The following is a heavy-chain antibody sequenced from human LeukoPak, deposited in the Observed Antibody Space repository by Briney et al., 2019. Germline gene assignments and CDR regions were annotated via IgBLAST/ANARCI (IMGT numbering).Heavy chain of an antibody. CDR3: GIVVSGYDFQH. CDR2: ISGSGGST. D-gene: IGHD3-22*01. Sequence: PGGSLRLSCAASGFTFSSYARSWVRQAPGKGLEWVSAISGSGGSTYYADSVKGRFTISRDNSKNTLYLQMNRRIAERASVYYCGIVVSGYDFQHWGRGTRVTVSS. CDR1: GFTFSSYA. V-gene: IGHV3-23*01. J-gene: IGHJ1*01.